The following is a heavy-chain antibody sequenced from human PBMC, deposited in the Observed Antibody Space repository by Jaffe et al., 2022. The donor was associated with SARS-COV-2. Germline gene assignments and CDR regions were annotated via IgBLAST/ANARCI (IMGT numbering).Heavy chain of an antibody. J-gene: IGHJ4*02. V-gene: IGHV3-30*18. CDR1: GFTFSSYG. D-gene: IGHD2-8*01. Sequence: QVQLVESGGGVVQPGRSLRLSCAASGFTFSSYGMHWVRQAPGKGLEWVAVISYDGSNKYYADSVKGRFTISRDNSKNTLYLQMNSLRAEDTAVYYCAKGHPTYYYFDYWGQGTLVTVSS. CDR2: ISYDGSNK. CDR3: AKGHPTYYYFDY.